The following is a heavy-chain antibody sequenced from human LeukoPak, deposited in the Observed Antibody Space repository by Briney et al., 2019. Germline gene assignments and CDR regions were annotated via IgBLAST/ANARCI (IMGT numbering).Heavy chain of an antibody. V-gene: IGHV1-18*04. D-gene: IGHD1-26*01. Sequence: ASVKVSCKASGYTLTAYYIYWVRQAPGQGLEWMGWISPYTTKTNYAQSLQGRVTMTTDTSTSTAYMELRSLRSDDTAVYYCAREGGVGPTAPPDYYSYQMDVWGKGTTVTVSS. J-gene: IGHJ6*03. CDR2: ISPYTTKT. CDR3: AREGGVGPTAPPDYYSYQMDV. CDR1: GYTLTAYY.